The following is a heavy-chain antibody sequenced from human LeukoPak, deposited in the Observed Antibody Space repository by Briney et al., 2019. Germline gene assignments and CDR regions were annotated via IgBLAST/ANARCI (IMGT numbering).Heavy chain of an antibody. D-gene: IGHD5-12*01. J-gene: IGHJ4*02. CDR2: IFHSGST. Sequence: SETLSLTCAVSGGSIRSGNWWSWVRQPPGKGLQWIGEIFHSGSTNYNPSLKSRVTISVDKSKNQFSLKLSSVTAADTAVYYCARENRWLRYFDYWGQGTLVTVSS. CDR1: GGSIRSGNW. V-gene: IGHV4-4*02. CDR3: ARENRWLRYFDY.